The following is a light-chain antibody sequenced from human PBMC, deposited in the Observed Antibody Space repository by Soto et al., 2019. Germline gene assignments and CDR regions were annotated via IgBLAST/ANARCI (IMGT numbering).Light chain of an antibody. J-gene: IGLJ1*01. V-gene: IGLV2-14*01. CDR3: SSYTSSSTLYV. CDR2: EVS. Sequence: VLTQPASVSGSPGQSITISCTGTSSDVGGYNYVSWYQQHPGKAPKLMIYEVSNRPSGVSNRFSGSKSGNTASLTISGLQAEDEDDYYCSSYTSSSTLYVFGTGTKVTVL. CDR1: SSDVGGYNY.